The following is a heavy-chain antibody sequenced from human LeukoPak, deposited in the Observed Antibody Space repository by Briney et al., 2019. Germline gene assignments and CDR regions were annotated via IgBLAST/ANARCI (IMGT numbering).Heavy chain of an antibody. D-gene: IGHD3-3*01. V-gene: IGHV3-23*01. CDR1: GFTFSSYA. CDR3: AKEDDFWSGYYFDY. J-gene: IGHJ4*02. CDR2: ISGSGGST. Sequence: GESLKISCAASGFTFSSYAMSWVRQAPGKGLEWVSAISGSGGSTYYADSVKGRFTISRDNSKNTLYLQMNSLRAEDTAVYYCAKEDDFWSGYYFDYWGQGTLVTVSS.